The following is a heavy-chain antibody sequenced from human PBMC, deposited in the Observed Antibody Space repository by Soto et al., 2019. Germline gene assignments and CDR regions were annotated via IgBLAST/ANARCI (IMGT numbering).Heavy chain of an antibody. CDR1: GFAFQTYT. CDR2: ITISGNYI. J-gene: IGHJ5*02. D-gene: IGHD2-8*01. CDR3: AKVGVLRTNFRWFDL. V-gene: IGHV3-21*01. Sequence: EGQLVESGGGLVTPGGSLRLSCAASGFAFQTYTMEWLRQPPGKGLEWVSSITISGNYIYYADSVKGRFTISRDNGRNSVYLQMNSLRAEDTAVYYCAKVGVLRTNFRWFDLWGQGTLVTVSS.